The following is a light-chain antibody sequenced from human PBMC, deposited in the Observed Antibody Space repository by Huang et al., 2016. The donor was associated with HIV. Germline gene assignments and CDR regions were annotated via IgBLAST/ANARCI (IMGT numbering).Light chain of an antibody. CDR2: GAS. V-gene: IGKV3-15*01. CDR3: QHYNNWPPRT. J-gene: IGKJ1*01. CDR1: QSISNN. Sequence: ETVMTQSPATLSVSPGERITLSCRASQSISNNLAWYQQKPGQVPRLLIYGASTRASGIPARFSGSGSGTDFTLTISSLQSEDSAVYYRQHYNNWPPRTFGRGTKVEIK.